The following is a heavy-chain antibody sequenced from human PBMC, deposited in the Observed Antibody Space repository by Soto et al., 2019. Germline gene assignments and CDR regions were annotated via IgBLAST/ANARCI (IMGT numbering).Heavy chain of an antibody. J-gene: IGHJ4*02. D-gene: IGHD3-22*01. CDR3: ARVDYYDSSGYYGY. Sequence: QVQLVQSGAEVKKPGASVKVSCKASGYTFTIYGISWVRQAPGQGLEWMGWISGYNGNTDYAQNLQHRVTLTTDASTSSVYMELRSLRSDDTAVYYCARVDYYDSSGYYGYWGQGTLITVSS. CDR2: ISGYNGNT. CDR1: GYTFTIYG. V-gene: IGHV1-18*04.